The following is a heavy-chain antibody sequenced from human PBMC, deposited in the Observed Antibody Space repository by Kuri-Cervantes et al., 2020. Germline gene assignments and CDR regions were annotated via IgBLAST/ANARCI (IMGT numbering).Heavy chain of an antibody. CDR1: GLPFSSYR. CDR3: AIPFRIFKEDYFDY. Sequence: EPSGLPFSSYRMHWVRQAPGNGLEWLAVISYDGSNKYYADSVKGRFTISRDNSKNTLYLQMNSLRAEDTAVYYCAIPFRIFKEDYFDYWGQRTPVTVSS. J-gene: IGHJ4*02. D-gene: IGHD3-9*01. CDR2: ISYDGSNK. V-gene: IGHV3-30*19.